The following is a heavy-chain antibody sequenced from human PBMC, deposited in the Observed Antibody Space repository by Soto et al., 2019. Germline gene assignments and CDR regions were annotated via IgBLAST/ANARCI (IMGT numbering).Heavy chain of an antibody. CDR1: GDTFRTFA. Sequence: QVQLVQSGAEVKKPGSSVKVSCKASGDTFRTFAVSWVRQAPGHGLEWMGGILPIAGLERYAQKFQGRISFTAAESMSTVYLELTSLTSEDTAVYYCAREAAHLATYSSSSGEWCFDPWGQGSLVTVSS. D-gene: IGHD5-12*01. CDR3: AREAAHLATYSSSSGEWCFDP. CDR2: ILPIAGLE. V-gene: IGHV1-69*01. J-gene: IGHJ5*02.